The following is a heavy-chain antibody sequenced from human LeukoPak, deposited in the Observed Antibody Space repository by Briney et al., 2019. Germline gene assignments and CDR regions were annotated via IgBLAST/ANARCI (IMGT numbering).Heavy chain of an antibody. D-gene: IGHD4-17*01. CDR1: GGSISSGGYY. J-gene: IGHJ4*02. V-gene: IGHV4-30-4*08. Sequence: SQTLSLTCTVSGGSISSGGYYWSWIRQHPGKGLEWIGYIYYSGSTYYNPSLKSRVTISVDTSKNQFSLKLSSVTAADTAVYYCARGDGDYGRYYFDYWGQGTLVTVSS. CDR2: IYYSGST. CDR3: ARGDGDYGRYYFDY.